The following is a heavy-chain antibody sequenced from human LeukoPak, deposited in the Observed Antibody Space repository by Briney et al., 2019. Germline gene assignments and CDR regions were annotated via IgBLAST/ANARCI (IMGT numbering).Heavy chain of an antibody. D-gene: IGHD3-10*01. CDR1: GGSFSGYY. CDR3: ARVRITMVRGVTWGSGVGADYYYYGMDV. V-gene: IGHV4-34*01. Sequence: PSETLSLTCAVYGGSFSGYYWSWIRQPPGKGLEWIGEINHSGSTNYNPSLKSRVTISVDTSKNQFSLKLSSVTAADTAVYYCARVRITMVRGVTWGSGVGADYYYYGMDVWGQGTTVTVTS. J-gene: IGHJ6*02. CDR2: INHSGST.